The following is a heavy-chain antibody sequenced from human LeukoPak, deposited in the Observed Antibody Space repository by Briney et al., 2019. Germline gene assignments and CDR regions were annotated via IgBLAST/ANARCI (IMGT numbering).Heavy chain of an antibody. J-gene: IGHJ4*02. CDR3: ARAMVRGVIPY. Sequence: GGSLRLSCAASGFTFSNYAMSWVRQAPGKGLEGLAVISNDGTIQYYADSVKGRFTISRDNSRNIMNLQTDSLRPEDTALYYCARAMVRGVIPYWGQGTLVTISS. D-gene: IGHD3-10*01. CDR2: ISNDGTIQ. CDR1: GFTFSNYA. V-gene: IGHV3-30*04.